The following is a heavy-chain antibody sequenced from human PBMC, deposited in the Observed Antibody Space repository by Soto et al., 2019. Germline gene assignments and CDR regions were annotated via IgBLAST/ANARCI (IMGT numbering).Heavy chain of an antibody. CDR1: GFTFSSYS. J-gene: IGHJ6*02. V-gene: IGHV3-21*01. CDR2: ISSSSSYI. D-gene: IGHD6-25*01. Sequence: EVQLVESGGGLVKPGGSLRLSCAASGFTFSSYSMNWVRQAPGKGLEWVSSISSSSSYIYYADSVKGRFTISRDNAKNSLYLQMNSLRAEDRAVYYCARDRAGSSGWPGGGMDVWGQGTTVTVSS. CDR3: ARDRAGSSGWPGGGMDV.